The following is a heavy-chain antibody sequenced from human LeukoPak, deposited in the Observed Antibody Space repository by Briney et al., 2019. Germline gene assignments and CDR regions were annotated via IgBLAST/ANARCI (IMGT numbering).Heavy chain of an antibody. V-gene: IGHV4-34*01. J-gene: IGHJ4*02. Sequence: KPSENLSLNCAVYGGSFSGYYWSWIRQPPGNGLEWIGEIKHSGSTNYNPSLKSRVTISVDTSKNQFSLKLSSVTAADTAVYYCARVVVVAAGHDYWGQGTLVTVSS. CDR3: ARVVVVAAGHDY. CDR1: GGSFSGYY. D-gene: IGHD2-15*01. CDR2: IKHSGST.